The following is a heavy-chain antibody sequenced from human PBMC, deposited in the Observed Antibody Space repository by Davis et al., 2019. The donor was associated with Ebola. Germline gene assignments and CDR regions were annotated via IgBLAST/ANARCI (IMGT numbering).Heavy chain of an antibody. J-gene: IGHJ4*02. Sequence: GESLKISCAVSGFTFSSYSMNWVRQAPGKGLEWVSYISSSSSTIYYADSVKGRFTISRDNAKNSLYLQMNSLRDEDTAVYCAREGSSWYFDYWGQGTLVTVSS. CDR1: GFTFSSYS. CDR2: ISSSSSTI. V-gene: IGHV3-48*02. CDR3: AREGSSWYFDY. D-gene: IGHD6-13*01.